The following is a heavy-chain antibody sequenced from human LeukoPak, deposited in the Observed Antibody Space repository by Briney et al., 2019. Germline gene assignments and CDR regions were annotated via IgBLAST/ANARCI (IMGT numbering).Heavy chain of an antibody. J-gene: IGHJ4*02. V-gene: IGHV4-59*01. D-gene: IGHD3-16*01. CDR2: IYNSGTT. Sequence: PSETLSLTCTVSGGSISNYYWSWIRQPPGKGLGWIGYIYNSGTTNYNPSLKSRVTISIDASKNQFFLKLNSVTAADTAVYYCATSTVWGTWHNWGQGTLVTVSS. CDR1: GGSISNYY. CDR3: ATSTVWGTWHN.